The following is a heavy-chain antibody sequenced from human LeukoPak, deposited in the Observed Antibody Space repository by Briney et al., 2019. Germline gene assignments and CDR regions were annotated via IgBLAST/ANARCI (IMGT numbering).Heavy chain of an antibody. V-gene: IGHV3-73*01. CDR2: IRSKANSYAT. D-gene: IGHD3-9*01. CDR1: GLTFSDSA. CDR3: TRGESYDILTGYRT. J-gene: IGHJ4*02. Sequence: GGSLRLSCAASGLTFSDSAMHWVRQASGKGLEWVGRIRSKANSYATAYAASVKGRFTIFRDDSKNTAYLQMSNLKTEDTAVYYCTRGESYDILTGYRTWGQGTLVTVSS.